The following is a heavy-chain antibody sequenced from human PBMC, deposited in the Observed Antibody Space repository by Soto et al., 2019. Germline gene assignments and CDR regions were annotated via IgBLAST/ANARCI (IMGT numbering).Heavy chain of an antibody. J-gene: IGHJ4*02. Sequence: GESLKISCAASGFTFSSYSMNWVRQAPGKGLEWVSSISSSSSYIYYADSVKGRFTISRDNAKNSLYLQMNSLRAEDTAVYYCARDMRTGYSSSFDYWGQGTLVTVSS. CDR1: GFTFSSYS. CDR3: ARDMRTGYSSSFDY. D-gene: IGHD6-13*01. V-gene: IGHV3-21*01. CDR2: ISSSSSYI.